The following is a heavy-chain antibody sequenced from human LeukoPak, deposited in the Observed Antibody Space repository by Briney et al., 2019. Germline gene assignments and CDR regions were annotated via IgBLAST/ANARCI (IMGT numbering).Heavy chain of an antibody. J-gene: IGHJ6*02. V-gene: IGHV1-18*01. CDR3: ACYDSSGYPYYYYYGMDV. Sequence: ASVKVSCKASGYTFTSYGISWVRQAPGQGLEWMGWISAYNGNTNYAQRLQGRVTMTTDTSTSTAYMELRSLRSDDTAVYYCACYDSSGYPYYYYYGMDVWGQGTTVTVSS. CDR1: GYTFTSYG. D-gene: IGHD3-22*01. CDR2: ISAYNGNT.